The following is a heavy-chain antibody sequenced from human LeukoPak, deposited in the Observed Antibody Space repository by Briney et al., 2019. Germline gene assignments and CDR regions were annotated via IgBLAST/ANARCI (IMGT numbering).Heavy chain of an antibody. J-gene: IGHJ6*02. D-gene: IGHD3-22*01. CDR3: ARERRGIVVARDYYYYGMDV. V-gene: IGHV4-34*01. CDR2: INHSGST. CDR1: GGSFSGYY. Sequence: PSETLSLTCAVYGGSFSGYYWSWIRQPPGKGLEWIGEINHSGSTNHNPSLKSRVTISVDTSKNQFSLKLSSVTAADTAVYYCARERRGIVVARDYYYYGMDVWGQGTTVTVSS.